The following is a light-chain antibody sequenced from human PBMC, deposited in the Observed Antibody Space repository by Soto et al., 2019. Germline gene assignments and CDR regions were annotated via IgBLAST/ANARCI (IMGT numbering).Light chain of an antibody. CDR1: HSVTTH. CDR3: QQYGSSPET. V-gene: IGKV3-11*01. Sequence: EIVLPKSPDTLSLSPGERATLSCWASHSVTTHLAWFQQRPGQTPRLLIYDASNRATGIPARFSGSGSGTDFTLTISSLEPEDFAVYYCQQYGSSPETCGQGTKGGIK. J-gene: IGKJ1*01. CDR2: DAS.